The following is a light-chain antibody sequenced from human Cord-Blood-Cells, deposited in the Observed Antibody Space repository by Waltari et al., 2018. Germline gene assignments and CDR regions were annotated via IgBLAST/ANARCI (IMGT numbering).Light chain of an antibody. V-gene: IGKV3-20*01. CDR2: GAS. CDR1: QSVSSSY. CDR3: QQYGSSPST. J-gene: IGKJ5*01. Sequence: EIVLTQSPGTLSLSPGERATLSCRASQSVSSSYLAWYQQKPGQAPRLLIYGASSRATGIPDRFSGSGSGTDFTLTISRLGPEEFAVDYCQQYGSSPSTFGQGTRLGIK.